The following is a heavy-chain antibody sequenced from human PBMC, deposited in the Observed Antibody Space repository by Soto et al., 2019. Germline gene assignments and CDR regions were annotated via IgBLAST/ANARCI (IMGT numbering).Heavy chain of an antibody. CDR1: AGTFSSYT. J-gene: IGHJ4*02. Sequence: QVQLVQSGAEVKKPGSSVKVSCKASAGTFSSYTISRERQAPGQGVESMGRIIPILGRATYAQKFQGRVTKTGDKTTSTTYMELSSLRSEDTAVYYCAGNFGRNCSGGRYYSGFWGQGTLVTVSS. V-gene: IGHV1-69*02. CDR2: IIPILGRA. D-gene: IGHD2-15*01. CDR3: AGNFGRNCSGGRYYSGF.